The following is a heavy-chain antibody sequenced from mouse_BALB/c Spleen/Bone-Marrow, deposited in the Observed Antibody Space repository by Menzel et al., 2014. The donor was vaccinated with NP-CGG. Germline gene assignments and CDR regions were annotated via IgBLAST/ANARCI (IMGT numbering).Heavy chain of an antibody. V-gene: IGHV14-3*02. CDR1: GFNIKDTY. D-gene: IGHD4-1*01. CDR2: IDPANGNT. Sequence: VQLKQSGAELVKPGASVKLSCSASGFNIKDTYIHWVKQRPEQGLEWIGRIDPANGNTKYDPKFQGKATVTADTSANTGYLQHSSLTSEDTAVYYCADLGDYWGQGTTLTVSS. J-gene: IGHJ2*01. CDR3: ADLGDY.